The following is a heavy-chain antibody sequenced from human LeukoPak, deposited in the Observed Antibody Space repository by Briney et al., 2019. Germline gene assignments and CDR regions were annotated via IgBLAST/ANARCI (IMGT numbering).Heavy chain of an antibody. D-gene: IGHD5-12*01. J-gene: IGHJ6*03. CDR3: ARDPYSGSYPNNYYYYMDV. V-gene: IGHV3-30*04. Sequence: PGGSLRLSCVASGFTFSSYSMNWVRQAPGKGLEWVALISYDGSKEYYAGSVKGRFTISRDNSKNTLFLQMNSLRAEDTAVYYCARDPYSGSYPNNYYYYMDVWGKGTTVTISS. CDR2: ISYDGSKE. CDR1: GFTFSSYS.